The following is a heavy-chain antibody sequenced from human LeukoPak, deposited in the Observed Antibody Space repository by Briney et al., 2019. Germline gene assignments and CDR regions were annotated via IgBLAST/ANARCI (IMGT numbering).Heavy chain of an antibody. V-gene: IGHV3-7*01. CDR3: ARSINSGWLYNWFDP. CDR1: GFTFSSYW. D-gene: IGHD6-19*01. J-gene: IGHJ5*02. Sequence: PGGSLRLSCAASGFTFSSYWMSWVRQAPGKGLEWVANIKQDGSEKYYVDSVKGRFTISRDNAKNSPYLQMNSLRAEDTAVYYCARSINSGWLYNWFDPWGQGTLVTVSS. CDR2: IKQDGSEK.